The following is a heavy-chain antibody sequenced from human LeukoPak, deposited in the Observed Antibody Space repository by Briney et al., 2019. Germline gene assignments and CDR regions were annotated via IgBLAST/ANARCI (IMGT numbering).Heavy chain of an antibody. Sequence: SETLSLTCTVSGDSIINSDFYWSRVRQPPGRVLECLGSDSSNGRTHYNPSLKSRLTISLDTSKNQFSLNLTSIIASKLAFYYCATLRRHGSEYGNAFHIWGQGTMVTVSS. CDR3: ATLRRHGSEYGNAFHI. D-gene: IGHD3-10*01. J-gene: IGHJ3*02. CDR1: GDSIINSDFY. V-gene: IGHV4-39*01. CDR2: DSSNGRT.